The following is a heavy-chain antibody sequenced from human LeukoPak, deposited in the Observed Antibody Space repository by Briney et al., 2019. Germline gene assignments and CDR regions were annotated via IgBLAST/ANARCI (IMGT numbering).Heavy chain of an antibody. D-gene: IGHD3-3*01. CDR3: ASSKGYYDFWSGPLYFDY. CDR1: GGSISSYY. V-gene: IGHV4-59*01. Sequence: SETLSLTCTVSGGSISSYYWSWIRQPPGKGLEWIGYIYYSGSTNYNPSLKSRVTISVDTSKNQFSLKLSSVTAADTAVYYCASSKGYYDFWSGPLYFDYWGQGTLVTVSS. J-gene: IGHJ4*02. CDR2: IYYSGST.